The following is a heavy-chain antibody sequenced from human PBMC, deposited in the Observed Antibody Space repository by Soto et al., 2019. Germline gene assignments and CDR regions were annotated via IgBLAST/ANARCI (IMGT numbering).Heavy chain of an antibody. J-gene: IGHJ4*02. V-gene: IGHV3-49*03. CDR1: GFPFGNFL. CDR3: IGSFPF. Sequence: GGSLRLSCTASGFPFGNFLMSWFRQAPGKGMEWVGFIRSQPYGGTAEYAASARGRFTISRDDSKGIAYLQMNSLQTEDSGVYYFIGSFPFGGQGTLVTVSS. D-gene: IGHD3-10*01. CDR2: IRSQPYGGTA.